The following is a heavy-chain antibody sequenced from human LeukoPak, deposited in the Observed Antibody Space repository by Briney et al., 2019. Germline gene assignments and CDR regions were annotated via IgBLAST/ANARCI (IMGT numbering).Heavy chain of an antibody. CDR1: GFTFSNYA. CDR2: ISDTGVST. V-gene: IGHV3-23*01. CDR3: AREERTSGWYFDY. Sequence: GGSLRLSCAASGFTFSNYAMNWVRQAPGTGLEWVSSISDTGVSTYYAGSVKGRFTISRDKSNNTLYLQMNSLRAEDTAVYYCAREERTSGWYFDYWGQGTLVTVSS. J-gene: IGHJ4*02. D-gene: IGHD6-19*01.